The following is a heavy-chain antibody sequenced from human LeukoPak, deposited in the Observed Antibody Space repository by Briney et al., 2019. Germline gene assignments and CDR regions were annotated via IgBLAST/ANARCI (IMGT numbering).Heavy chain of an antibody. V-gene: IGHV4-61*02. D-gene: IGHD1-26*01. CDR3: ARAVGSSESNWFDP. J-gene: IGHJ5*02. CDR2: IYSTGST. Sequence: PSETLSLTCTVSGGSITSGNFYWSWIRQSAGKGLEWIGRIYSTGSTNYNPSLKSRVTISVDRSKNQFSPMLKSVTAADTAVYYCARAVGSSESNWFDPWGQGTQATVSS. CDR1: GGSITSGNFY.